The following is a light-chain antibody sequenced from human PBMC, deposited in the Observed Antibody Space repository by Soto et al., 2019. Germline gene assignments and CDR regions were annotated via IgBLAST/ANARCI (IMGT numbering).Light chain of an antibody. V-gene: IGKV3-15*01. Sequence: EIVMTQSPATLSVSPGERATLSCRASQSVYNKFAWYQQRPGQAPRLLIYGASTRATGIPARFSGGGSGTEFSLTISSLQSEDFAVYYCQQYNDWPMYSFGQWTRLEIK. CDR2: GAS. CDR1: QSVYNK. CDR3: QQYNDWPMYS. J-gene: IGKJ2*01.